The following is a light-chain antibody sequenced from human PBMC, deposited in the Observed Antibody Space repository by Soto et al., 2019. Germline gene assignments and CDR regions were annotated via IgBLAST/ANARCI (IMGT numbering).Light chain of an antibody. CDR2: EVS. J-gene: IGLJ3*02. Sequence: QLVLTQPASVSGSPGQSINISCTGTSSDVGGYNYVSWYQQHPGKAPKFMIYEVSNRPSGVSNRFSGSKSGNTASLTISGLQAEDEAAYYCSSYTSSSTPWVFGGGTKLTVL. CDR3: SSYTSSSTPWV. V-gene: IGLV2-14*01. CDR1: SSDVGGYNY.